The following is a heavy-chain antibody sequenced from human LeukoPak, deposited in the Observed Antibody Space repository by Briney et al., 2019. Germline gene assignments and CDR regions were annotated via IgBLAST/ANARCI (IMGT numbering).Heavy chain of an antibody. CDR1: GYTFTGYY. D-gene: IGHD1-26*01. Sequence: ASVKVSCKASGYTFTGYYMHWVRQAPGQGLEWMGRINPNSGGTNYAQKYQGRVTMTRDTSISTAYMELSRLRSDDTAVYYCARAYSGSLNAFDIWGQGTMVTVS. CDR3: ARAYSGSLNAFDI. V-gene: IGHV1-2*06. CDR2: INPNSGGT. J-gene: IGHJ3*02.